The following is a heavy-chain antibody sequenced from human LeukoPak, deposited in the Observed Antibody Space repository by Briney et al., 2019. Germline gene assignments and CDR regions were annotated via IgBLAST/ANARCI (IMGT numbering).Heavy chain of an antibody. CDR3: ARRQVFGVVAYKGWFDP. Sequence: SETLSLTCAVYGGSFSGYYWSWIRQPPGKGLEWIGQINHSGSTNYNPSLKSRVTISVDTSKNHFSLKLSSVTAADTAVYYCARRQVFGVVAYKGWFDPWGQGTLVTVSS. D-gene: IGHD3-3*01. CDR2: INHSGST. J-gene: IGHJ5*02. CDR1: GGSFSGYY. V-gene: IGHV4-34*01.